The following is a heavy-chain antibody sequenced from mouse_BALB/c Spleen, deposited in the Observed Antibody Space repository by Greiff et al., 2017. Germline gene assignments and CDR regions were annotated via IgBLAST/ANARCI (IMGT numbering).Heavy chain of an antibody. J-gene: IGHJ3*01. CDR3: ARAAGWFAY. V-gene: IGHV1-69*02. CDR1: GYTFTSYW. D-gene: IGHD6-1*01. CDR2: IDPSDSYT. Sequence: QVQLQQPGAELVKPGASVKLSCKASGYTFTSYWMHWVKQRPGQGLEWIGEIDPSDSYTNYNQKFKGKATLTVDKSSSTAYMQLSSLTSEDSAVYYGARAAGWFAYWGQGTLVTVSA.